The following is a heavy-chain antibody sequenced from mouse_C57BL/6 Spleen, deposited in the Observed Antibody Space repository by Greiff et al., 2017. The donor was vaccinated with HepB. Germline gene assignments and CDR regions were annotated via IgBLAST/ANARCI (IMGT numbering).Heavy chain of an antibody. Sequence: VKLVESGAELVRPGASVTLSCKASGYTFTDYEMHWVKQTPVHGLEWIGAIDPETGGTAYNQKFKGKAILTADKSSSTAYMELRSLTSEDSAVYYCTRSAWDYFDYWGQGTTLTVSS. CDR1: GYTFTDYE. J-gene: IGHJ2*01. D-gene: IGHD6-1*01. CDR2: IDPETGGT. V-gene: IGHV1-15*01. CDR3: TRSAWDYFDY.